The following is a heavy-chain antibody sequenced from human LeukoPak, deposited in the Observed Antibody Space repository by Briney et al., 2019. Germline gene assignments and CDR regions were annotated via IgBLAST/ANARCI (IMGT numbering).Heavy chain of an antibody. CDR2: ISSSGSTI. V-gene: IGHV3-48*03. J-gene: IGHJ4*02. CDR3: ARGGWNYVFNY. CDR1: GFTFNTYK. D-gene: IGHD1-7*01. Sequence: GGSLRLSCAASGFTFNTYKMNWVRQAPGKGLEWVSYISSSGSTIYYADYVKGRFTISRDNAKNSLYLQMNSLRAEDTAVYYCARGGWNYVFNYWGQGTLVTVSS.